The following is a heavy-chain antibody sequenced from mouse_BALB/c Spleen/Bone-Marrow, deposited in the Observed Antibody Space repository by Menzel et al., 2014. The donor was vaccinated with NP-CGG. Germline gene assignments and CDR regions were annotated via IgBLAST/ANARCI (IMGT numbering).Heavy chain of an antibody. D-gene: IGHD2-1*01. CDR1: GYTFTSSW. J-gene: IGHJ1*01. CDR3: AREKIYGNYRWYFDV. CDR2: IHPNSGNT. Sequence: VQRVESGSVLVRPGASVKLSCKASGYTFTSSWMHWAKQRPGQGLEWIGEIHPNSGNTNYNEKFKGKATLTVDTSSSTAYVDLSSLTSEDSAVYYCAREKIYGNYRWYFDVWGAGTTVTVSS. V-gene: IGHV1S130*01.